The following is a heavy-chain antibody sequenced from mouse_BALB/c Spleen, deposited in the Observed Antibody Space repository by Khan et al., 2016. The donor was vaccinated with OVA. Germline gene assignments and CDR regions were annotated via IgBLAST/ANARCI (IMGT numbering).Heavy chain of an antibody. CDR2: VSTGGHYT. Sequence: EVQPQESGGDIVKPGGSLKLSCAASGFTFSTYGMSWVRQTPDKRLEWVATVSTGGHYTYYSDTVTGRFTISRDNAKNTLYLQMTSLRSEDTAMFYCTRLAYYYDSEGFAYWGQGTLVTVSA. J-gene: IGHJ3*01. D-gene: IGHD1-1*01. CDR3: TRLAYYYDSEGFAY. V-gene: IGHV5-6*01. CDR1: GFTFSTYG.